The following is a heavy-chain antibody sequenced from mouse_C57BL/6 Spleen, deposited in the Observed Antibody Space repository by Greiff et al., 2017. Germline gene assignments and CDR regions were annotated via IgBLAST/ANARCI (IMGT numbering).Heavy chain of an antibody. CDR2: IDPEDGET. CDR3: ARWLHWYFDV. D-gene: IGHD2-2*01. CDR1: GFNIHDYY. V-gene: IGHV14-2*01. Sequence: VQLQQSGAALVKPGASVKLSCTASGFNIHDYYLHWVKQRTEQGLGGIGRIDPEDGETKYAPKFQGKATITADTSSNTAYLQLSRLTSEDTAVYYCARWLHWYFDVWGTGTTVTVSS. J-gene: IGHJ1*03.